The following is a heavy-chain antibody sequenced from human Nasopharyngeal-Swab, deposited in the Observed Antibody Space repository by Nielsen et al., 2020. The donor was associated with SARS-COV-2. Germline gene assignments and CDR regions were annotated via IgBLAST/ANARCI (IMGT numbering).Heavy chain of an antibody. CDR2: IKHRRST. D-gene: IGHD6-6*01. Sequence: SETLSLTCAVYGGSFSTYYWSWIRQPPGKGLEWIGEIKHRRSTNYNPSLKSRVTISVDTSKNPFSLKLSSVTAADTAVYYCAGVPSSSMSYWFDPWGQGTLVTVSS. CDR1: GGSFSTYY. CDR3: AGVPSSSMSYWFDP. J-gene: IGHJ5*02. V-gene: IGHV4-34*01.